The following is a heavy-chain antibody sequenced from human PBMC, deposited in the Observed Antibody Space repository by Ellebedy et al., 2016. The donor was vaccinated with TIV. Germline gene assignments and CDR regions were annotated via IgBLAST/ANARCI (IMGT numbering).Heavy chain of an antibody. V-gene: IGHV1-18*01. J-gene: IGHJ6*03. Sequence: ASVKVSCKASGGTFSSYAISWVRQAPGQGLEWMGWISAYNGNTNYAQKLQGRVTMTRDTSTSTVYMELSSLRSEDSAIYYCARGGSIAVAASYYMVVWGKGTTVTVSS. CDR3: ARGGSIAVAASYYMVV. CDR2: ISAYNGNT. CDR1: GGTFSSYA. D-gene: IGHD6-19*01.